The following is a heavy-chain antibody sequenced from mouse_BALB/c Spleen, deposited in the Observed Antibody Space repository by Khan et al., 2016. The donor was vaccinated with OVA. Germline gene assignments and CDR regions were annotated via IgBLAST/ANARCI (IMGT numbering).Heavy chain of an antibody. V-gene: IGHV1S136*01. CDR3: APVDTYYVSFAY. CDR2: IYPYSDAT. Sequence: VQLQQPGPEVVKPGASVKMSCKASGYTFTSSVMHWVKQKPGQGLEWIGYIYPYSDATKYNEKFSGKATLTSDKSSSTAYMELSSLTSEDSAVYCGAPVDTYYVSFAYGGQGTLVTVAA. D-gene: IGHD1-1*01. J-gene: IGHJ3*01. CDR1: GYTFTSSV.